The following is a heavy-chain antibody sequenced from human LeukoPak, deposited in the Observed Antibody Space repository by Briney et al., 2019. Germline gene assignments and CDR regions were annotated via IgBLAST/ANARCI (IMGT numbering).Heavy chain of an antibody. CDR3: ARDSRYYGSSGYYSPFDY. CDR1: GGSISSGSYY. J-gene: IGHJ4*02. D-gene: IGHD3-22*01. CDR2: IYTSGST. V-gene: IGHV4-61*02. Sequence: PSETLSLTCTVSGGSISSGSYYWSWIRQPAGKGLEWIGRIYTSGSTNYNPSLKSRVTISVDTSKNQFSLKLSSVTAADTAVYYCARDSRYYGSSGYYSPFDYWGQGTLVTVSS.